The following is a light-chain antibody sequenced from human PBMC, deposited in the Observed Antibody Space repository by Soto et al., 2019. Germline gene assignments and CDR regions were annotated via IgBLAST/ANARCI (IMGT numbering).Light chain of an antibody. CDR2: DAA. CDR3: PHYANLPQLT. J-gene: IGKJ5*01. CDR1: QDISNY. V-gene: IGKV1-33*01. Sequence: DIQMTQSPSSLSASVGDRVTITCQARQDISNYLNWYQQKPVKAHKMLIYDAANLETGVPSRYSGSESGTDVALAINSRQHEEIGTDDCPHYANLPQLTFDRGTRIVIK.